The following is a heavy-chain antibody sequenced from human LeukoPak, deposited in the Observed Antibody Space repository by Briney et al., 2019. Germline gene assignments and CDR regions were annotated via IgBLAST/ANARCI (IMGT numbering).Heavy chain of an antibody. CDR2: INTKTGNP. CDR1: GYTLTSYT. D-gene: IGHD1-1*01. Sequence: ASVKVSCKASGYTLTSYTLTWVRQAPGQGLEWMGWINTKTGNPTYAQGFTGRFVFSLDTSDSTAHLQISSLKAEDTAVYYWARAGIGTYYYYYMDVWGKGTTVTVSS. CDR3: ARAGIGTYYYYYMDV. J-gene: IGHJ6*03. V-gene: IGHV7-4-1*02.